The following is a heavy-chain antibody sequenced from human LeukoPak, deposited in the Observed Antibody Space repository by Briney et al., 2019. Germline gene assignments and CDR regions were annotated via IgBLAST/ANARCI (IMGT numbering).Heavy chain of an antibody. CDR1: GGSFSGYY. CDR2: INHSGST. Sequence: SETLSLTCAVYGGSFSGYYWSWIRQPPGKGLEWIGEINHSGSTNYNPSLKSRVTISVDTSKNQFSLKLSSVTAADTAVYYCAASRLPDSFDYWGQGTLVTVSS. J-gene: IGHJ4*02. D-gene: IGHD4-11*01. CDR3: AASRLPDSFDY. V-gene: IGHV4-34*01.